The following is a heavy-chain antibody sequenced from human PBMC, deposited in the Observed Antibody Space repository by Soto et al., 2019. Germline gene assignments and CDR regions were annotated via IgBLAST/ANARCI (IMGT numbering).Heavy chain of an antibody. Sequence: SETLSLTCTVSGDSIISIYDWAWIRQPPGRGVEWIASIFHTGTTYYTPSLKHRVTISVDTSKNQFSLRLSSVTAADSAVYYCASPRQGNYGFLSGYYALDYWGPGTLVT. J-gene: IGHJ4*02. D-gene: IGHD3-3*01. CDR1: GDSIISIYD. CDR2: IFHTGTT. CDR3: ASPRQGNYGFLSGYYALDY. V-gene: IGHV4-38-2*02.